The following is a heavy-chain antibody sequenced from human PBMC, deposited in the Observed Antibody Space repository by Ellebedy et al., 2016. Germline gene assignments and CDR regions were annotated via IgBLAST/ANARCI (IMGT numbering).Heavy chain of an antibody. D-gene: IGHD3-10*01. CDR3: ARAEILVRGVVSVYHYYAMDV. CDR1: GFNFSPHI. CDR2: ITSSGTTT. Sequence: GGSLRLXXVASGFNFSPHIMTWVRQAPGKGLEWVASITSSGTTTYNADSVKGRFTVSRDIARNSLYLQMNSLRDEDTAVYYCARAEILVRGVVSVYHYYAMDVWGQGTTVTVSS. J-gene: IGHJ6*02. V-gene: IGHV3-48*02.